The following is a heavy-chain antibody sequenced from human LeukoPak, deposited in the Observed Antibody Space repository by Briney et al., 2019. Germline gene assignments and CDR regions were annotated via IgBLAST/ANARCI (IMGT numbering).Heavy chain of an antibody. V-gene: IGHV3-30*18. D-gene: IGHD3-3*01. CDR1: GFSFSNYG. CDR3: AKAGREAKGGYYSYFDY. J-gene: IGHJ4*02. Sequence: GGSLRLSCAASGFSFSNYGIHWARQAPGKGLEWVALISFDGSEKSYADSVQGRFTISRDNSKNTLYLQMNSLSSEDTAVYYCAKAGREAKGGYYSYFDYRGQGTLVTVSS. CDR2: ISFDGSEK.